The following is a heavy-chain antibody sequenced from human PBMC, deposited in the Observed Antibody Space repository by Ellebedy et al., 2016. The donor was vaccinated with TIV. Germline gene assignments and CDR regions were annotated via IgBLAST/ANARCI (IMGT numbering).Heavy chain of an antibody. CDR2: IYYTGST. D-gene: IGHD2-21*01. J-gene: IGHJ5*02. CDR3: AREVIAGINWFDP. V-gene: IGHV4-39*02. Sequence: SETLSLTXTVPSGSINSTSYYWGWIRQPPGKGLEWIGNIYYTGSTYYNPSLKSRVTISVATSKNQFSLKLSSVTAADTAVYYCAREVIAGINWFDPWGQGTLVTVSS. CDR1: SGSINSTSYY.